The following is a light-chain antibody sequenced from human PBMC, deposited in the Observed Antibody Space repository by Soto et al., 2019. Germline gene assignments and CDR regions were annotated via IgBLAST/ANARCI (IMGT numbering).Light chain of an antibody. CDR1: QSVLYSSNNKNY. CDR2: WAS. V-gene: IGKV4-1*01. J-gene: IGKJ4*01. CDR3: QQYYSTLSLT. Sequence: IGMTQSPDSLAVSLGERATINCKSSQSVLYSSNNKNYLAWYQQKPGQPPKLLIYWASTRESGVPDRFSGSGSGTDFTLTISSLQAEDVAVYYCQQYYSTLSLTFGGGTKVEIK.